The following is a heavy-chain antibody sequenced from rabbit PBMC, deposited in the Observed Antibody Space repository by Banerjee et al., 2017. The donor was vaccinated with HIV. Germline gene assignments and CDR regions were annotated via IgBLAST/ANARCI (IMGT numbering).Heavy chain of an antibody. CDR3: ARVLVVAGVDL. V-gene: IGHV1S45*01. Sequence: QEQLEESGGGLVQPEGSLTLTCTASGFTISSRYYMCWVRQAPGKGLEWIACIYAGDGNTYYASWAKGRFTISKTSSTTVTLQMTSLTAADTATYFCARVLVVAGVDLWGQGTLVTVS. CDR1: GFTISSRYY. D-gene: IGHD4-1*01. CDR2: IYAGDGNT. J-gene: IGHJ4*01.